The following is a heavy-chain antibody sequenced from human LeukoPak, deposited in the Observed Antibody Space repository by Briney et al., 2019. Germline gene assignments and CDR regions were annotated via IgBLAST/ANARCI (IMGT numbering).Heavy chain of an antibody. CDR1: GGTFSSYA. CDR2: IIPILGIA. J-gene: IGHJ4*02. D-gene: IGHD3-22*01. Sequence: SVKVSCKASGGTFSSYAISWVRQAPGQGLEWVGRIIPILGIANYAQKFQGRVTITADKSTSTAYMELSSLRSEDTAVYYCARAAYYYDSSGYNLDYWGQGTLVTVSS. V-gene: IGHV1-69*04. CDR3: ARAAYYYDSSGYNLDY.